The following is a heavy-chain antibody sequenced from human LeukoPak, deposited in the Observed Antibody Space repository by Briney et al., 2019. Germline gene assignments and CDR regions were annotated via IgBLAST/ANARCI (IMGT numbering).Heavy chain of an antibody. D-gene: IGHD3-10*01. J-gene: IGHJ5*02. Sequence: PSETLSLTCTVSGGSISSSSYYWGWIRQPPGKGLEWIGSIYYSESTYYNPSLKSRVTISVDTSKNQFSLKLSSVTAADTAVYYCARRVSDYYGSGSYYNSDWFDPWGQGTLVTVSS. CDR1: GGSISSSSYY. CDR2: IYYSEST. V-gene: IGHV4-39*01. CDR3: ARRVSDYYGSGSYYNSDWFDP.